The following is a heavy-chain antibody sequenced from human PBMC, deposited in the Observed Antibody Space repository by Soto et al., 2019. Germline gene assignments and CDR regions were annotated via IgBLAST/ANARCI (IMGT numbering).Heavy chain of an antibody. CDR2: IYYSGST. CDR1: GGSISSGDYY. V-gene: IGHV4-30-4*01. D-gene: IGHD5-18*01. Sequence: SETLSLTCTVSGGSISSGDYYWSWIRQPPGKGLEWIGYIYYSGSTYYNPSLKSRVTISVDTSKNQFSLKLSSVTAADTAVYYCARDSRTAMAYFDYWGQGTLVTVSS. J-gene: IGHJ4*02. CDR3: ARDSRTAMAYFDY.